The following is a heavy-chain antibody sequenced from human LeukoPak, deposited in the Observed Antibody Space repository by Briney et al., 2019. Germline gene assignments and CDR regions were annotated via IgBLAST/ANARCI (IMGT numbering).Heavy chain of an antibody. Sequence: SETLSLTCTVSGGSISGYYWSWIRQPPGKGLEWIGEINHSGSTNYNPFLKSRVTISVDTSKNQFPLKLSSVTAADTAVYYCARVARCTSCFDVDYWGQGTLVTVSS. V-gene: IGHV4-34*01. CDR3: ARVARCTSCFDVDY. D-gene: IGHD2-2*01. CDR2: INHSGST. CDR1: GGSISGYY. J-gene: IGHJ4*02.